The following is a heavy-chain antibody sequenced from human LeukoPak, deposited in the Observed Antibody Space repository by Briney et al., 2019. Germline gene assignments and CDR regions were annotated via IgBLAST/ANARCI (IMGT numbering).Heavy chain of an antibody. Sequence: ASVKVSCKASGYTFTSYDINWVRQATGQGLEWMGRMNHNSGNTGYAQKFQGRVTMTRNTSISTAYMELSSLRSEDTAVYYCARDPYGSGSYSGFDPWGQGTLVTVSS. J-gene: IGHJ5*02. CDR2: MNHNSGNT. V-gene: IGHV1-8*01. D-gene: IGHD3-10*01. CDR3: ARDPYGSGSYSGFDP. CDR1: GYTFTSYD.